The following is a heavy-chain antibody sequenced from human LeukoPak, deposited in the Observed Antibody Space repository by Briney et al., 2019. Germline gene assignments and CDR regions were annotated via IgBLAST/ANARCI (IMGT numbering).Heavy chain of an antibody. V-gene: IGHV1-2*02. Sequence: ASVKVSCKASGYTFTGYYMHWVRQAPGQGLEWMGWINPNSGGTNYAQKFQGRVTMTEDTSTDTAYMELSSLRSEDTAVYYCATAYCSSTSCYRINWFDPWGQGTLVTVSS. D-gene: IGHD2-2*02. CDR3: ATAYCSSTSCYRINWFDP. CDR2: INPNSGGT. CDR1: GYTFTGYY. J-gene: IGHJ5*02.